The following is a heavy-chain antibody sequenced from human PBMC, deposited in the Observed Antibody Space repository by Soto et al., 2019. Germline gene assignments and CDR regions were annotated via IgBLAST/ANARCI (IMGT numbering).Heavy chain of an antibody. CDR2: IYYSGST. CDR1: GGSISSGDYY. J-gene: IGHJ5*02. Sequence: SETLSLTCTVSGGSISSGDYYWSWIRQPPGKGLEWIGYIYYSGSTYYNPPLKSRVTISVDTSKNQFSLKLSSVTAADTAVYYCAREYCSGGSCYWFDPWGQGTLVTVSS. D-gene: IGHD2-15*01. CDR3: AREYCSGGSCYWFDP. V-gene: IGHV4-30-4*01.